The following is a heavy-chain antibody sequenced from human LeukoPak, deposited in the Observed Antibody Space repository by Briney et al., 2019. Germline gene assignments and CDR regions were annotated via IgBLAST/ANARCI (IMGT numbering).Heavy chain of an antibody. CDR2: INHSGST. J-gene: IGHJ5*02. V-gene: IGHV4-34*01. CDR1: GGSFSGYY. D-gene: IGHD6-6*01. Sequence: SETLSLTCAVYGGSFSGYYWSWIRQPPGKGLEWIGEINHSGSTNYNPSLKSRVTISVDTSKNQFSLKLSSVTAADTAVYYCARAPGYSSSSGGLDPWGQGTLVTVSS. CDR3: ARAPGYSSSSGGLDP.